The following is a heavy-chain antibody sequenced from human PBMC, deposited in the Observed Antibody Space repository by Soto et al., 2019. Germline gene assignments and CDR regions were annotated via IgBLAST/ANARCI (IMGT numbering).Heavy chain of an antibody. D-gene: IGHD2-8*01. Sequence: QGQLGQSGAEVKKPGASVKVSCKASGYTFTRYGISWVRQAPGQGLEWMGWISGYNGDTNYAQKFQGRVTMTVDTSTTTAFMELTSPTSDDRAVYYCAKNGQPPYYYYGMDVWGQGTTVTVSS. CDR3: AKNGQPPYYYYGMDV. CDR1: GYTFTRYG. V-gene: IGHV1-18*01. J-gene: IGHJ6*02. CDR2: ISGYNGDT.